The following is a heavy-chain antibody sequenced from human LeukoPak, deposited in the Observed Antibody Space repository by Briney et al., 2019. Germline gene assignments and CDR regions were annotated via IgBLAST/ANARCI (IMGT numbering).Heavy chain of an antibody. Sequence: GASVKVSCKASGGTFSSYAISWVRQAPGQGLEWMGGIIPIFGTANYAQKFQGRVTITADESTSTAYMELSSLRSEDTAVYYCARDRYYYGSGSYSAFDYWGQGTLVTVSS. CDR3: ARDRYYYGSGSYSAFDY. V-gene: IGHV1-69*13. CDR2: IIPIFGTA. D-gene: IGHD3-10*01. CDR1: GGTFSSYA. J-gene: IGHJ4*02.